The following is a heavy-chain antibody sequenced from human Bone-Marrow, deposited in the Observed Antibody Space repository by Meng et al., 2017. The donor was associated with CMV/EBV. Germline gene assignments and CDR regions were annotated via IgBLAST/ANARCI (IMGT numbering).Heavy chain of an antibody. V-gene: IGHV4-39*01. J-gene: IGHJ6*02. D-gene: IGHD3-10*01. CDR3: SGYGMAV. Sequence: SETLSLTCTVSGGSISSSSYYWGWIRQPPGKGLEWIGSIYYSGSTYYNPSLKSRVTISVDTSKNQFSLKLSSVTAADTAVYYCSGYGMAVWGQRPTVPVSS. CDR1: GGSISSSSYY. CDR2: IYYSGST.